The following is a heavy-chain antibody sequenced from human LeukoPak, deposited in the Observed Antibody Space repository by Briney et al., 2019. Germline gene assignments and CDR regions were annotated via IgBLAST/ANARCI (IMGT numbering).Heavy chain of an antibody. D-gene: IGHD2-8*02. CDR1: GGSISSYY. Sequence: SETLSLTCTVSGGSISSYYLNWIRQPPGKGLEWIGSINYSGSTNYNPSLKSRVTISIDTSKNQFSLKLSSVTAADTAVYYCARDQVECTGGTCQSRVGFDFWGQGTLVTVSS. CDR3: ARDQVECTGGTCQSRVGFDF. CDR2: INYSGST. V-gene: IGHV4-59*12. J-gene: IGHJ4*02.